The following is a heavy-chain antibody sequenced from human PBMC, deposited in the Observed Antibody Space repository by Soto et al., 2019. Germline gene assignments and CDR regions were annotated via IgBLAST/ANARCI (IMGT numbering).Heavy chain of an antibody. CDR2: INPNSGGT. J-gene: IGHJ6*02. Sequence: ASVNVSCKSSGYTFTGYYIHWVRQAPGQGLECMGWINPNSGGTNYAQKFQGWVTMTRDTSISTAYMELSRLRSDDTAVYYCAREGYCSSTSCYTNQYYYYGMDVWGQGTTVTVS. CDR3: AREGYCSSTSCYTNQYYYYGMDV. CDR1: GYTFTGYY. V-gene: IGHV1-2*04. D-gene: IGHD2-2*02.